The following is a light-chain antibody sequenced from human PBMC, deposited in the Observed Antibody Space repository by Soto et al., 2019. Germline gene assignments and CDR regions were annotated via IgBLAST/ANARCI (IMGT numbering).Light chain of an antibody. CDR2: MGF. J-gene: IGKJ4*01. CDR1: QSLLNRNGQNC. V-gene: IGKV2-28*01. CDR3: MQALESPPT. Sequence: DIVMTQSPLSLPVTPGEPASISCRSSQSLLNRNGQNCLDWYLQKPGQSPQLLIHMGFIRASGVPDRFSGSASGTYITLTISRVEAEDVGVYYCMQALESPPTFGGGTKVEIK.